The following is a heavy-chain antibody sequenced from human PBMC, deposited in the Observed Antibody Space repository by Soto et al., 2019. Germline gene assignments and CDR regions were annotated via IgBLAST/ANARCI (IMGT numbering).Heavy chain of an antibody. J-gene: IGHJ6*02. CDR3: AKELRSSSGPYYYSGMDV. V-gene: IGHV3-30*18. CDR2: ISYDGSNK. CDR1: GFTFSSYG. D-gene: IGHD6-6*01. Sequence: PGGSLRLSCAASGFTFSSYGMHWVRQAPGKGLEWVAVISYDGSNKYYADSVKGRFTISRDNSKNTLYLQMNSLRAEDTAVYYCAKELRSSSGPYYYSGMDVWGQGTTVTVSS.